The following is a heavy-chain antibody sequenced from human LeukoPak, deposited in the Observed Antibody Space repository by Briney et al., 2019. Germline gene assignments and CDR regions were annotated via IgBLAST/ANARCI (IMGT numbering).Heavy chain of an antibody. CDR2: IRSKPYGETA. J-gene: IGHJ4*02. Sequence: PGGSLRLSCAASGFSFSSYAINWFRQTPGKGLESVGFIRSKPYGETADYAASVRGRFIISRDDSKSIAYLQMNSLKPEDTAVYYCTKFGAYYFDNSASESFDYWGQGTLVTVSS. D-gene: IGHD3-22*01. V-gene: IGHV3-49*03. CDR3: TKFGAYYFDNSASESFDY. CDR1: GFSFSSYA.